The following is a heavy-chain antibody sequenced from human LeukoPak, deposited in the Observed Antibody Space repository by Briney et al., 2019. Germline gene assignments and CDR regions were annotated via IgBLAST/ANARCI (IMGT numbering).Heavy chain of an antibody. V-gene: IGHV4-30-4*02. Sequence: SETLSLTCTVSGGSIRSPDYYWSWIRQPPGKGLEWLGHIYYTGSAYYNPSLKSRAAISVDTSKNQLSLNLSSVTAADTGVYYCASMRQQPYYYYHYMDVWGKGTTVTVSS. J-gene: IGHJ6*03. CDR3: ASMRQQPYYYYHYMDV. CDR2: IYYTGSA. CDR1: GGSIRSPDYY. D-gene: IGHD6-13*01.